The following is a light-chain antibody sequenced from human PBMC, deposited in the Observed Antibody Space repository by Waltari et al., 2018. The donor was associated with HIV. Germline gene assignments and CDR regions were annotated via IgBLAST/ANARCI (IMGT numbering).Light chain of an antibody. V-gene: IGKV4-1*01. Sequence: DIVMTQSPDSLTVFLGERATLNCTSSQSVLYSSNNKNYLAWYQQKAGQPPKLLIYWASTRESGVPDRFSASGSGTDFSLTISSLQAEDVAVYYCQQYYSTPYTFGQGTKLEIK. J-gene: IGKJ2*01. CDR1: QSVLYSSNNKNY. CDR2: WAS. CDR3: QQYYSTPYT.